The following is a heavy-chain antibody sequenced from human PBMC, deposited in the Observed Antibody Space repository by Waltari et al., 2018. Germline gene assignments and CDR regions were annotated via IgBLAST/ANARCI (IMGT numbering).Heavy chain of an antibody. CDR2: IYYTGST. D-gene: IGHD2-21*01. V-gene: IGHV4-39*01. CDR3: VRQVVVVSIYYYYGLDV. CDR1: GGSIRSTSYY. Sequence: QLQLQESGPGLLKPSETLSLTCTVSGGSIRSTSYYWRWIRQPPGKGLEWLGSIYYTGSTYYNPSLRSRVTLSIDTSKNQFSLKLTSVTAADTAVYYCVRQVVVVSIYYYYGLDVWGQGTTVTVSS. J-gene: IGHJ6*02.